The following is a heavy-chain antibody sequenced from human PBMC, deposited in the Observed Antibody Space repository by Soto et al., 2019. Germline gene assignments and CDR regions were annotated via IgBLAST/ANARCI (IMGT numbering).Heavy chain of an antibody. CDR3: ARGRFRRTGFAP. Sequence: QVQLVQSGAEVKKPGASVKVSCKASGYTFTNYDIHWVRQATGQGLEWMRWMNPDSGNTGQSKQFQGRVTMTRDTSISTAYMEMSSLRSEDTAVYYCARGRFRRTGFAPWGQGTLVTVSS. J-gene: IGHJ5*02. D-gene: IGHD3-16*01. CDR1: GYTFTNYD. V-gene: IGHV1-8*01. CDR2: MNPDSGNT.